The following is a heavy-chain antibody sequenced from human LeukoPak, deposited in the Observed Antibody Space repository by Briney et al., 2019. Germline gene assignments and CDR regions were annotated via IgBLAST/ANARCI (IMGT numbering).Heavy chain of an antibody. J-gene: IGHJ1*01. Sequence: ASVKVSCKASGYTFTGYYIHWVRQATGQGLEWMGWINSNSADTNYAQNFQGRVTMTRDTSISTAYMELSRLRSDDTALYYCARIGISARGTNFHHWGQGTLVTVSS. CDR2: INSNSADT. CDR3: ARIGISARGTNFHH. D-gene: IGHD6-13*01. V-gene: IGHV1-2*02. CDR1: GYTFTGYY.